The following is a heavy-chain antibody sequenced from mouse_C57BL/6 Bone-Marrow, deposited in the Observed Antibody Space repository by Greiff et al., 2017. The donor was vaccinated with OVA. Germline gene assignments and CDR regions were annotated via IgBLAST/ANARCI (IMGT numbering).Heavy chain of an antibody. J-gene: IGHJ4*01. D-gene: IGHD1-1*01. Sequence: QVQLQQSGAELARPGASVKLSCKASGYTFTSYGISWVKQRTGQGLEWIGEIYPRSGNTYYNEKFKGKATLTADKSSSTAYMELRSLTSEDSAVYSCARSGYYGSSPYAMDYWGQGTSVTVSS. V-gene: IGHV1-81*01. CDR2: IYPRSGNT. CDR1: GYTFTSYG. CDR3: ARSGYYGSSPYAMDY.